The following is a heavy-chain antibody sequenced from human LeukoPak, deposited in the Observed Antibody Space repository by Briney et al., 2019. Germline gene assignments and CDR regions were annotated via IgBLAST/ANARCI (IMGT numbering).Heavy chain of an antibody. V-gene: IGHV3-21*04. CDR1: GFTFSSYS. J-gene: IGHJ4*02. CDR3: ARSRSGYSYGYPD. CDR2: ISSSSSYI. Sequence: GGSLRLSCAASGFTFSSYSMNWVRQAPGKGLEWVSSISSSSSYIYYADSVKGRFTISRDNAKNSLYLQMNSLRAEDTAVYYCARSRSGYSYGYPDWGQGTLVTVSS. D-gene: IGHD5-18*01.